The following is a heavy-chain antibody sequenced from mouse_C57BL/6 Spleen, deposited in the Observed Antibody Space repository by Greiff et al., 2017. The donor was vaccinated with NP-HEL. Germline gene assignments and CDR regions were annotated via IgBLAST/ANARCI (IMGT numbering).Heavy chain of an antibody. Sequence: DVHLVESGGGLVKPGGSLKLSCAASGFTFSDYGMHWVRQAPEKGLEWVAYISSGSSTIYYADTVKGRVTISRDNAKNTLFLQMTSLRSEDTAMYYCARPSRGWYFDVWGTGTTVTVSS. CDR1: GFTFSDYG. V-gene: IGHV5-17*01. J-gene: IGHJ1*03. D-gene: IGHD2-10*02. CDR3: ARPSRGWYFDV. CDR2: ISSGSSTI.